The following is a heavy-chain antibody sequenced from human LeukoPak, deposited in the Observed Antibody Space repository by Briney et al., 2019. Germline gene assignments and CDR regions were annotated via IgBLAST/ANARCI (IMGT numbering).Heavy chain of an antibody. CDR2: IWYDGSNK. J-gene: IGHJ4*02. Sequence: GGSLRLSCAASGFTFSGYGMHWVRQAPGKGLEWVAVIWYDGSNKYYADSVKGRFTISRDNSKNTLYLQMNSLRAEDTAVYYCARVRDGYNLFDYWGQGTLVTVSS. CDR3: ARVRDGYNLFDY. CDR1: GFTFSGYG. V-gene: IGHV3-33*01. D-gene: IGHD5-24*01.